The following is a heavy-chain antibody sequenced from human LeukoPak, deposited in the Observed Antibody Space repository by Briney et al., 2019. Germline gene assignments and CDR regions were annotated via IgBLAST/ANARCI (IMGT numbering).Heavy chain of an antibody. D-gene: IGHD6-19*01. Sequence: PGGPLRLSCAASGFTFSSYGMHWVRQAPGKGLEWVAVISYDGSNKYYADSVKGRFTISRDNSKNTLYLQMNSLRAEDTAVYYCAKPYSSRRGEPARGYFQHWGQGTLVTVSS. J-gene: IGHJ1*01. CDR2: ISYDGSNK. V-gene: IGHV3-30*18. CDR3: AKPYSSRRGEPARGYFQH. CDR1: GFTFSSYG.